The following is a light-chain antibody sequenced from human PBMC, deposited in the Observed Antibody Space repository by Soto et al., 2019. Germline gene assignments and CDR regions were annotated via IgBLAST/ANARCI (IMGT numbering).Light chain of an antibody. Sequence: DIQMTQSPSSLSASVGDRVTITCRASQAIRNDLAWYQQKPGRAPKRLIYGSSSLQSGVPSRFSGSGSGTEFTLTISSLQPEDFGTYYCLQPNLFPRTFGQGTRVDIX. CDR1: QAIRND. CDR2: GSS. CDR3: LQPNLFPRT. J-gene: IGKJ1*01. V-gene: IGKV1-17*01.